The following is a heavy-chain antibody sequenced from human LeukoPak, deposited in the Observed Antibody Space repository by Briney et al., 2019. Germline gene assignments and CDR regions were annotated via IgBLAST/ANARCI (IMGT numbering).Heavy chain of an antibody. CDR3: ARGELGSWEKLYYFDY. D-gene: IGHD6-13*01. J-gene: IGHJ4*02. CDR2: ISPNSGGT. Sequence: ASVKVSCKASGYTFTSYGISWVRQAPGQGLEWMGWISPNSGGTNYAQKFQGRVTMTRDTSISTAYMELSRLRSDDTAVYYCARGELGSWEKLYYFDYWGQGTLVTVSS. V-gene: IGHV1-2*02. CDR1: GYTFTSYG.